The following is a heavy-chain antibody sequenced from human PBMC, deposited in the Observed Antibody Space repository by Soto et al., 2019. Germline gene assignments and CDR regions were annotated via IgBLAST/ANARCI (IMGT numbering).Heavy chain of an antibody. D-gene: IGHD4-17*01. CDR1: GFTFSSYS. CDR2: ISSSSSYI. CDR3: ARDLDDYGDPVDYFDY. Sequence: GGSLRLSCAASGFTFSSYSMNWVRQAPGKGLEWVSSISSSSSYIYYADSVKGRFTISRDNAKNSLYLQMNSLRAEDTAVYYCARDLDDYGDPVDYFDYWGQGTLVTVSS. J-gene: IGHJ4*02. V-gene: IGHV3-21*01.